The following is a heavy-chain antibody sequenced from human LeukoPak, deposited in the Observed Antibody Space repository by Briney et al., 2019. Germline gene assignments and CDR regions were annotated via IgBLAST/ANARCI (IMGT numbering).Heavy chain of an antibody. Sequence: GGSLRLSCAASGFTFSSYSMNWVRQAPGKGLEWVSSIISSSSYIYYADSVKGRFTISRDNAKNSLYLQMNSLRAEDTAVYYCARDSVVVAANWFDPWGQGTLVTVSS. V-gene: IGHV3-21*01. CDR3: ARDSVVVAANWFDP. J-gene: IGHJ5*02. D-gene: IGHD2-15*01. CDR1: GFTFSSYS. CDR2: IISSSSYI.